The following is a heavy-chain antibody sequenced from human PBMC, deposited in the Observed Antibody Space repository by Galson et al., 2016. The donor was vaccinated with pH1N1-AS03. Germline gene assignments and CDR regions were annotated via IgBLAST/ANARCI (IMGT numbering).Heavy chain of an antibody. Sequence: SLRLSCAASEFTFSHYGMGWARQAPGKGLEWVSSISGSGTRTFYADSVKGRFSISRDNFNNTLSLQMNALRADDTAVYYCARTPRVGAPYFFDYWGQGALVTVSS. D-gene: IGHD1-26*01. CDR2: ISGSGTRT. CDR3: ARTPRVGAPYFFDY. CDR1: EFTFSHYG. J-gene: IGHJ4*02. V-gene: IGHV3-23*01.